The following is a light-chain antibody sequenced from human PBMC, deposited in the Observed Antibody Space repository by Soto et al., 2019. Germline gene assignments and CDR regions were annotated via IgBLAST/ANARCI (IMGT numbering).Light chain of an antibody. Sequence: TVLSQSPSTLSVCPGERATLSCRASQSISSNFLAWYQQKPGRAPRLLIYGASSRATGIPDRFSGSGSGTDFTLTISRLEPEDLAVYYCQQYGGSPRTFGQGTK. J-gene: IGKJ1*01. CDR3: QQYGGSPRT. CDR1: QSISSNF. V-gene: IGKV3-20*01. CDR2: GAS.